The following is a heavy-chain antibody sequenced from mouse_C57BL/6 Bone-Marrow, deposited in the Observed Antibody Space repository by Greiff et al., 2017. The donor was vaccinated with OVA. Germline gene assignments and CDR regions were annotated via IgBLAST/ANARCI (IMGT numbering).Heavy chain of an antibody. CDR1: GFNIKDYY. D-gene: IGHD1-1*01. J-gene: IGHJ2*01. CDR2: IDPEDGET. V-gene: IGHV14-2*01. CDR3: ASAITTVVADDY. Sequence: EVQLVESGAELVKPGASVKLSCTASGFNIKDYYMHWVKQRTEQGLEWIGRIDPEDGETKYAPKFQGKATITADTSSNTAYLQLSSLTSEDTAVYYCASAITTVVADDYWGQGTTLTVSS.